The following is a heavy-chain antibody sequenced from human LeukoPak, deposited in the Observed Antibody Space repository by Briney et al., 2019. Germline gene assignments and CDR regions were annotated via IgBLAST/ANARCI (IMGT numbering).Heavy chain of an antibody. V-gene: IGHV3-15*01. CDR1: GFTFSNAW. J-gene: IGHJ4*02. D-gene: IGHD1-26*01. Sequence: GGSLRLSCAASGFTFSNAWMSWVRQAPGKGLEWVGRIKSKTDGGTTDYAAPVKGRFTISRDDSKNTLYLQMNSLKTEDTAVYFCTTYGMSTEELDYWGQGTLVTVSS. CDR2: IKSKTDGGTT. CDR3: TTYGMSTEELDY.